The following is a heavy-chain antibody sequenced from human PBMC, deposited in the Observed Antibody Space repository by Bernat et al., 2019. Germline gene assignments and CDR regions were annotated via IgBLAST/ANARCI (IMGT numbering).Heavy chain of an antibody. CDR3: ARQPNLYTSGWDYYYYYMDV. CDR2: IYYSGST. D-gene: IGHD6-19*01. CDR1: GGSISSYY. Sequence: QMQLQESGPGLVKPSETLSLTCTVPGGSISSYYWSWIRQPPGKGLEWIGYIYYSGSTNYNPSLKSRVTISVDTSKNQFSLKLSSVTAADTAVYYCARQPNLYTSGWDYYYYYMDVWGKGTTVTVSS. J-gene: IGHJ6*03. V-gene: IGHV4-59*08.